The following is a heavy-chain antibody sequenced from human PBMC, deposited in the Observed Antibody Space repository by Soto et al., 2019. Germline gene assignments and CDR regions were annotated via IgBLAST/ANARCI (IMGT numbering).Heavy chain of an antibody. CDR1: GFTFSTYA. D-gene: IGHD1-26*01. CDR2: ISGSGGST. CDR3: AKDRSVYSGRYYYKVI. V-gene: IGHV3-23*01. Sequence: LRLSCAASGFTFSTYAMSWVRQAPGKGLEWVSAISGSGGSTYYADSVKGRFTISRDNSKNTLYLQMNSLRAEDTAVYYCAKDRSVYSGRYYYKVIWGQGTLVTVSS. J-gene: IGHJ1*01.